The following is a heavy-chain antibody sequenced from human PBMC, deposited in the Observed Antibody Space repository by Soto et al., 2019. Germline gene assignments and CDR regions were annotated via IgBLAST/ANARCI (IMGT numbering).Heavy chain of an antibody. V-gene: IGHV4-59*01. CDR1: GGSISSDY. D-gene: IGHD3-22*01. J-gene: IGHJ5*02. Sequence: SETLSLTCTVSGGSISSDYWSWIRQPPGKGLEWIGYIYYSGSTNYNPSLKSRVTISVDTSKNQFSLKLSSVTAADTAVYYCARDGGREDYYDSSGYYYNWFDPWGQGTLVTVSS. CDR2: IYYSGST. CDR3: ARDGGREDYYDSSGYYYNWFDP.